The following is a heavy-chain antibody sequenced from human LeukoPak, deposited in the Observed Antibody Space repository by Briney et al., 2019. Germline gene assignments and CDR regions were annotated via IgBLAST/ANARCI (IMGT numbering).Heavy chain of an antibody. CDR3: ARKPRYCSGGNCYFFDY. Sequence: ASVKVSCKASGYTFTAYYMHWVRQAPGQGLEWMGWINPNSGGTNSSQKFQDRVTLTRDTSISTAYMELGSLRSDDTAVYYCARKPRYCSGGNCYFFDYWGQGTLVTVSS. J-gene: IGHJ4*02. CDR2: INPNSGGT. V-gene: IGHV1-2*02. CDR1: GYTFTAYY. D-gene: IGHD2-15*01.